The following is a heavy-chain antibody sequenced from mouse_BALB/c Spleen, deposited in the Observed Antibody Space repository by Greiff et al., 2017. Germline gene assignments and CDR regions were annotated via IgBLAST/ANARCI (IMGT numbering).Heavy chain of an antibody. CDR1: GFTFSSFG. Sequence: EVKLMESGGGLVQPGGSRKLSCAASGFTFSSFGMHWVRQAPEKGLEWVAYISSGSSTIYYADTVKGRFTISRDNPKNTLFLQMTSLRSEDTAMYYCASWDLYYAMDYWGQGTSVTVSS. J-gene: IGHJ4*01. V-gene: IGHV5-17*02. D-gene: IGHD4-1*01. CDR2: ISSGSSTI. CDR3: ASWDLYYAMDY.